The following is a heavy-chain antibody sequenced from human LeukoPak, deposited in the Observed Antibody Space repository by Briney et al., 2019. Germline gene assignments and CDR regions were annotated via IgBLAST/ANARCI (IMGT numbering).Heavy chain of an antibody. CDR3: ARGNYYGSGEIMDV. D-gene: IGHD3-10*01. V-gene: IGHV3-13*05. J-gene: IGHJ6*04. CDR1: GFTFSSYD. CDR2: IGTAGDP. Sequence: GGSLRLSCAASGFTFSSYDMQWVRQATGKGLEWXSAIGTAGDPYYPGSVKGGITISRENTKNSLYLQMNSLRAGDTAVYYCARGNYYGSGEIMDVWGKGTTVTVSS.